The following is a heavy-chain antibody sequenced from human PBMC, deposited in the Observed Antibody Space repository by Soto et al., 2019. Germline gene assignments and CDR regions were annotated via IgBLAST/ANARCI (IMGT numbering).Heavy chain of an antibody. J-gene: IGHJ4*02. Sequence: SETLSLTCTVSGGSISSGGYYWSWIRQHPGKGLEWIGYIYYSGSTYYNPSLKSRVTISVDTSKNQFSLKLSSVTAADTAVYYCARVQRWLQYFDYWGQGTLVTVSS. D-gene: IGHD5-12*01. CDR1: GGSISSGGYY. CDR3: ARVQRWLQYFDY. V-gene: IGHV4-31*03. CDR2: IYYSGST.